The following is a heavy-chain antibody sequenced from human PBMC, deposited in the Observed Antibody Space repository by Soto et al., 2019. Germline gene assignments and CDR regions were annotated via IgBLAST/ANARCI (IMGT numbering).Heavy chain of an antibody. CDR1: GFTFSDSA. D-gene: IGHD5-12*01. J-gene: IGHJ4*02. Sequence: QVLLVESGGGVVQPGRSLRLSCAASGFTFSDSAMHWVRQTPGKGLEWVALISSDGSDKYHADSVKGRFTDSRDNSKNTLFLQMNSLSAEDTAVYYCARDRSPYSGYAKSFDYWGQGTLVTVSS. CDR3: ARDRSPYSGYAKSFDY. V-gene: IGHV3-30-3*01. CDR2: ISSDGSDK.